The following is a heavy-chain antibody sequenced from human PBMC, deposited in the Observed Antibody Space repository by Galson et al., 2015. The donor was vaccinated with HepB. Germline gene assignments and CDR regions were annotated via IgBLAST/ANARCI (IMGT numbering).Heavy chain of an antibody. CDR2: ISSSSSAT. J-gene: IGHJ4*02. V-gene: IGHV3-48*01. CDR3: ARAPYSGSYYDFDF. CDR1: KFTFTSYS. D-gene: IGHD1-26*01. Sequence: SLRLSCAASKFTFTSYSMNWVRRAPGKGLEWISYISSSSSATKYADSVKGRFTISRDNAKSSLYLQMNSLRAEDTAVYYCARAPYSGSYYDFDFWGQGTLVTVSS.